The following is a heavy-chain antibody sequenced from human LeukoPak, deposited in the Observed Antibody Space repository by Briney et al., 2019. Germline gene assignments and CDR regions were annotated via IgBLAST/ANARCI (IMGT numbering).Heavy chain of an antibody. D-gene: IGHD3-10*01. CDR1: GGSISSYY. Sequence: PSETLSLTCTVSGGSISSYYWSWIRQPPGKGLEWIGYIYYSGSTNYNPSLKSRVTISVDTSKNQFSLKLSSVTAADTAVYYCARGRFSPRGYGMDVRGQGTTVTVSS. CDR2: IYYSGST. J-gene: IGHJ6*02. V-gene: IGHV4-59*01. CDR3: ARGRFSPRGYGMDV.